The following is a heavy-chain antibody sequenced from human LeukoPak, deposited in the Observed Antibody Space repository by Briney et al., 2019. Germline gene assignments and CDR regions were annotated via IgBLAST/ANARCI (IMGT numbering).Heavy chain of an antibody. J-gene: IGHJ4*02. Sequence: KPSETLSLTCTVSGGSISSSSYYWGWIRQPPGKGREWIGSSYYSGSTYYNPSLKSRVSISVDTSNNQVSLKLSSVPAADTAVYYCARLYDFSLDWGQGTLVTVSS. CDR1: GGSISSSSYY. CDR3: ARLYDFSLD. D-gene: IGHD3-3*01. CDR2: SYYSGST. V-gene: IGHV4-39*01.